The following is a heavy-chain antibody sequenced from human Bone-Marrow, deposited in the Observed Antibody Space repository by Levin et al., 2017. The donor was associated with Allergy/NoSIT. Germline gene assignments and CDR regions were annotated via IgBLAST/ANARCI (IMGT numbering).Heavy chain of an antibody. CDR2: ITWNGRTE. CDR1: GFTFDDYA. CDR3: TKDSGGDYSLDPTFDN. J-gene: IGHJ4*02. Sequence: GGSLRLSCAASGFTFDDYAMHWVRHLPGKGLEWVSGITWNGRTEGYADSVKGRFTISRDNAKNSLFLQMSSLRAEDTATYYCTKDSGGDYSLDPTFDNWGQGALVTVSS. V-gene: IGHV3-9*01. D-gene: IGHD2-21*01.